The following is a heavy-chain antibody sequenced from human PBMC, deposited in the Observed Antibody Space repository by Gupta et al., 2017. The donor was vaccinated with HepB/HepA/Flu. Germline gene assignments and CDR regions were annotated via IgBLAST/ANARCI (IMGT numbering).Heavy chain of an antibody. Sequence: EVQLVESGGGLVQPGGYLRLSGAASGFTFCQSWMNWVRQAPGKRLEWVANINPDGNEKRYVDSVRGRFTTSRDNADNSVFLQMNSLRAEDTAVYYCASFDATVNYWGQGTLVTVSS. D-gene: IGHD3-9*01. CDR1: GFTFCQSW. V-gene: IGHV3-7*01. CDR3: ASFDATVNY. J-gene: IGHJ4*02. CDR2: INPDGNEK.